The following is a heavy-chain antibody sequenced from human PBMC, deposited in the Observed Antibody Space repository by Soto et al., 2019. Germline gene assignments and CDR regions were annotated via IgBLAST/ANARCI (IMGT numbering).Heavy chain of an antibody. J-gene: IGHJ4*02. Sequence: PVGSLRLSCAASGFTFSSYAMSWVRQAPGKGLEWVSAISGSGGSTYYADSVKGRLTISRDNSKNTLYLQMNSLRAEDTAVYYCARGGSLFFDYWGQGTLVTVSS. D-gene: IGHD3-16*01. V-gene: IGHV3-23*01. CDR2: ISGSGGST. CDR1: GFTFSSYA. CDR3: ARGGSLFFDY.